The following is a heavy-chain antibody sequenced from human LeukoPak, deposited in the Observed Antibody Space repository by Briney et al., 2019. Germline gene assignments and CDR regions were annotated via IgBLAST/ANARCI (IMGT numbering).Heavy chain of an antibody. CDR1: GFTFSSYW. D-gene: IGHD3-16*01. V-gene: IGHV3-7*01. CDR3: ARPVYEDYDCVWGSQGGGFDY. J-gene: IGHJ4*02. CDR2: IKQDGREK. Sequence: PGGSLRLSCAASGFTFSSYWMSWVRQAPGKGLEGVANIKQDGREKYYVDSVKGRFTISRDNAKNSLYLQMNSLRAEDTAVYYCARPVYEDYDCVWGSQGGGFDYWGQGTLVTVSS.